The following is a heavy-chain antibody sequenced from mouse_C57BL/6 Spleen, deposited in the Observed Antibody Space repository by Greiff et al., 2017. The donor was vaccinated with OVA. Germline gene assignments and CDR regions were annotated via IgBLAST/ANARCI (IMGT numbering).Heavy chain of an antibody. CDR1: GYTFTDYE. J-gene: IGHJ3*01. Sequence: QVQLQQSGAELVRPGASVTLSCKASGYTFTDYEMHWVKQTPVHGLAWIGAIDPETGGTAYNQKFKGKAILTADKSSSTADMELRSLTSEDSAVYYCTRRNYYGSSFLFAYWGQGTLVTVSA. V-gene: IGHV1-15*01. CDR2: IDPETGGT. CDR3: TRRNYYGSSFLFAY. D-gene: IGHD1-1*01.